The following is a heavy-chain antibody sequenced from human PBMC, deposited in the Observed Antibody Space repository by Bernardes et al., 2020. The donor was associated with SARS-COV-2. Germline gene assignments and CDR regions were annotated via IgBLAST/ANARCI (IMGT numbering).Heavy chain of an antibody. CDR2: INWNGGST. D-gene: IGHD2-15*01. Sequence: GGSLRLSCAASGFTFDAYGMSWVRQVPGKGLEWVSGINWNGGSTGYADSVKGRFTISRDNAKNSLYLQMNNLRAEDTALYYCARRHCSGDGCPYYFDSWGQGTLVAVSS. CDR1: GFTFDAYG. V-gene: IGHV3-20*04. CDR3: ARRHCSGDGCPYYFDS. J-gene: IGHJ4*02.